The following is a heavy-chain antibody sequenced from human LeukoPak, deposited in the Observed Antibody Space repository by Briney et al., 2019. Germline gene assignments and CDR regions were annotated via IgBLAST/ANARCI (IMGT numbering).Heavy chain of an antibody. D-gene: IGHD6-19*01. CDR1: GGSISSYY. Sequence: SETLCLTCTVSGGSISSYYWSWIRQPPGKGLEGIGYIYYSGSTNYNPSLKSRVTISVDTSKNQFSLKLSSVTAADAAVYYCARLPYSSGWDYYYGMDVWGQGTTVTVSS. J-gene: IGHJ6*02. CDR2: IYYSGST. V-gene: IGHV4-59*01. CDR3: ARLPYSSGWDYYYGMDV.